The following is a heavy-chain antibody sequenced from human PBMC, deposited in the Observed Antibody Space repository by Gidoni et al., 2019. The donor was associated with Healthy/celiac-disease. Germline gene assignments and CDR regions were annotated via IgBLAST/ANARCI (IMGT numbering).Heavy chain of an antibody. Sequence: EVQLGPSGAEVKKRGESLKISCKGSGYSFTSYWLGWVRQMPGKGLEWMGIIYPGDSDTRYSPSFQGQVTISADKSISTAYLQWSSLKASDTAMYYCARAPSAVAGNGYFDYWGQGTLVTVSS. J-gene: IGHJ4*02. CDR2: IYPGDSDT. D-gene: IGHD6-19*01. CDR1: GYSFTSYW. CDR3: ARAPSAVAGNGYFDY. V-gene: IGHV5-51*01.